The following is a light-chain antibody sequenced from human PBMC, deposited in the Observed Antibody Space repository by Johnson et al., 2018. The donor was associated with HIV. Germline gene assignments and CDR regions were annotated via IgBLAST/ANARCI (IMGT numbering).Light chain of an antibody. CDR2: DNN. CDR3: GTWDSSLSAGGANYV. CDR1: SSNIGNNY. V-gene: IGLV1-51*01. Sequence: QSVLTQPPSVSAAPGQKVTISCSGSSSNIGNNYVSWYQHLPGTAPKLVIHDNNKRPSGIPDRFSGSKSGTSATLGITGLQTGDEADYYCGTWDSSLSAGGANYVCGTGTKVTVL. J-gene: IGLJ1*01.